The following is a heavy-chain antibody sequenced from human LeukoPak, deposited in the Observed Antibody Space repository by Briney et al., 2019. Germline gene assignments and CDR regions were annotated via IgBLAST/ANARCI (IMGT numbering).Heavy chain of an antibody. CDR2: ISSSRSYI. Sequence: GGSLRLSCAASGFAFSNYSMGWVRQAPGKGLEWVSSISSSRSYIFYADSVKGRFTISRDNSKKTLYLQMNSLRAEDTAVYYCAKVASGSYYNWPFDYWGQGTLVTVSS. V-gene: IGHV3-21*04. CDR1: GFAFSNYS. CDR3: AKVASGSYYNWPFDY. D-gene: IGHD1-26*01. J-gene: IGHJ4*02.